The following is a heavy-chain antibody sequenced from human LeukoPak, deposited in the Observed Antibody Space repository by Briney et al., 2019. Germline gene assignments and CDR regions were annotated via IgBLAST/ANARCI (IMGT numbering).Heavy chain of an antibody. CDR2: IWYDGSNK. CDR3: ARALYGSRYYYYGMDV. V-gene: IGHV3-33*01. D-gene: IGHD3-10*01. Sequence: GGSLRLSCAASGFTFSSYGMHWVRQAPGKGLEWVAAIWYDGSNKYYADSVKGRFTISRDNSKNTLYLQMNSLRAEDTAVYYCARALYGSRYYYYGMDVWGQGTTVTVSS. CDR1: GFTFSSYG. J-gene: IGHJ6*02.